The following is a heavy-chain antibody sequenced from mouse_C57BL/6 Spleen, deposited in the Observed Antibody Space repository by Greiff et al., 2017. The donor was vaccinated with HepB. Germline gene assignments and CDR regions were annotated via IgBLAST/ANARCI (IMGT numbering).Heavy chain of an antibody. Sequence: QVQLQQPGAELVRPGTSVKLSCKASGYTFTSYWMHWVKQRPGQGLEWIGVIDPSDSYTNYNQKFKGKATLTVDTSSSTAYMQLSSLTSEDSAVYYCASTTVVADYFDCWGQGTTLTVSS. CDR1: GYTFTSYW. J-gene: IGHJ2*01. CDR2: IDPSDSYT. CDR3: ASTTVVADYFDC. V-gene: IGHV1-59*01. D-gene: IGHD1-1*01.